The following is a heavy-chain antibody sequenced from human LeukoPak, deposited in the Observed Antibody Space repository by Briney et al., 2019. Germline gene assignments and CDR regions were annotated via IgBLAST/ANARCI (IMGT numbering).Heavy chain of an antibody. CDR2: ISPYDGNT. J-gene: IGHJ3*02. CDR3: ARAPYYYGSGSLRPNDAFDI. Sequence: ASVKVSCKASGYSFATYGISWVRQAPGQGLEWMGWISPYDGNTKYSQKFQGRVTLTTETSTTTAYMELRNLRSDDTAVYYCARAPYYYGSGSLRPNDAFDIWGQGTMVTVSS. V-gene: IGHV1-18*01. D-gene: IGHD3-10*01. CDR1: GYSFATYG.